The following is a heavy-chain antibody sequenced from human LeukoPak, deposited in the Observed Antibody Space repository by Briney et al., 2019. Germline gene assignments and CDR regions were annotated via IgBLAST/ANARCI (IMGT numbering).Heavy chain of an antibody. CDR1: GFTFSSYA. D-gene: IGHD2-2*02. CDR3: GKARESSSSTSCYRNGMDV. V-gene: IGHV3-23*01. CDR2: ISGTGGNT. Sequence: PGGPLRLSCAASGFTFSSYAMSWVRQAPGKGLEWVSAISGTGGNTYYADSVKGRFTISRDNSKNTLYLQMNSLRAEDTAVYYCGKARESSSSTSCYRNGMDVWGQGTTVTVSS. J-gene: IGHJ6*02.